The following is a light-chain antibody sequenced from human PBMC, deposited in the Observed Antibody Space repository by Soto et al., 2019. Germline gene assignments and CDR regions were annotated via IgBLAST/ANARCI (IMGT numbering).Light chain of an antibody. CDR2: GNS. CDR1: SSNIGAGYD. Sequence: QPVLTQPPSVSGAPGQRVTISCTGSSSNIGAGYDVHWYQQLPGTAPKLLIYGNSNRPSGVPDRFSGSKSGTSASLAITGLQAEDEADYHCQSYDSSLSGSIFGGGTKLTVL. V-gene: IGLV1-40*01. J-gene: IGLJ2*01. CDR3: QSYDSSLSGSI.